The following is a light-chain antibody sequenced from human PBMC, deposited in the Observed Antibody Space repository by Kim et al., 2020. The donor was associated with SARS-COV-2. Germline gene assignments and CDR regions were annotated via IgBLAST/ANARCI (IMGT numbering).Light chain of an antibody. V-gene: IGKV2-30*01. J-gene: IGKJ2*03. CDR2: VIT. CDR1: QGHIYSDVNTS. Sequence: PASSPYGSGQGHIYSDVNTSLSWFLQRPGQSPRRLILVITKRDSGVPDRFSGSGSGTDFTLKISRVEAENVGVYYCMQGAHWPFFSFGQGTKLEI. CDR3: MQGAHWPFFS.